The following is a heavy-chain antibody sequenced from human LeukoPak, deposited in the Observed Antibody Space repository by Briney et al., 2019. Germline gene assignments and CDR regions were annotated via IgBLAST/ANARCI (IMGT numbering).Heavy chain of an antibody. CDR2: MNPNSGNT. Sequence: GASVKVSCKASGYTFTSYDINWARQATGQGLEWMGWMNPNSGNTGYAQKFQGRVTMTRNTSISTAYMELSSLRSEDTAVYYCARGLDRGIAAAPWGQGTLVTVSS. CDR3: ARGLDRGIAAAP. D-gene: IGHD6-13*01. J-gene: IGHJ5*02. CDR1: GYTFTSYD. V-gene: IGHV1-8*01.